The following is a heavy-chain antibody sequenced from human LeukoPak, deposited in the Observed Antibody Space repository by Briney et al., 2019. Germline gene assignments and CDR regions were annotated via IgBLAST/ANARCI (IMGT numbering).Heavy chain of an antibody. CDR2: ISGDGGST. J-gene: IGHJ4*02. D-gene: IGHD5-12*01. Sequence: GGSLRLSCAASGFTFDDYAMHWVRQAPGKGLEWVSLISGDGGSTYYADSVKGRSTISRDNAKNSLYLQMNSLRAEDTAVYYCARGYIVATNYFDYWGQGTLVTVSS. V-gene: IGHV3-43*02. CDR3: ARGYIVATNYFDY. CDR1: GFTFDDYA.